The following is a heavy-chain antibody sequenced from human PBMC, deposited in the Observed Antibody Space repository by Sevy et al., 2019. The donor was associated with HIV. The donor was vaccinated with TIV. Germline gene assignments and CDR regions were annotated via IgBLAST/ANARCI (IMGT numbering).Heavy chain of an antibody. V-gene: IGHV3-15*01. CDR2: IKSKTDGGTT. J-gene: IGHJ4*02. CDR1: GFTFSNAW. CDR3: TTDPLYYHDSSGIIDY. Sequence: GGSLRLSCAASGFTFSNAWMSWVRQAPGKGLEWVGRIKSKTDGGTTDYAAPVKGRFTISRDDSKNTLYLQMNSLKNEDTVVYYCTTDPLYYHDSSGIIDYWGQGTLVTVSS. D-gene: IGHD3-22*01.